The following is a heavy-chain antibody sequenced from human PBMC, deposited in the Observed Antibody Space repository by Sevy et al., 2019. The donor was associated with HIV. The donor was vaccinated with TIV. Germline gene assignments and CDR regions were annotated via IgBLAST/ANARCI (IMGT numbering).Heavy chain of an antibody. J-gene: IGHJ4*02. CDR2: IKGDGSQT. Sequence: GGSLRLSCAASGFIFSNYWMTWVRQAPGKGLEWVANIKGDGSQTAYADSVRGRCTISRDNAKNSLYLQINSLSPEDTALYYCARDTGNFYVDYWGQGTLATVSS. CDR3: ARDTGNFYVDY. V-gene: IGHV3-7*01. CDR1: GFIFSNYW. D-gene: IGHD1-1*01.